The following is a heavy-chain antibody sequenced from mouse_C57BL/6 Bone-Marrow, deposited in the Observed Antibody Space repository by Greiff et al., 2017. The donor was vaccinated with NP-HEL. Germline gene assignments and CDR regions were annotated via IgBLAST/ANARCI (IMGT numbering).Heavy chain of an antibody. Sequence: EVQLQQSGAELVRPGASVKLSCTASGFNIKDDYMHWVKQRPEQGLEWIGWIDPENGDTEYASKFQGKATITADTSSNTAYLQLSSLTSEDTAVYYFTTSDGYYVGYALDYWGQGTSVTVSS. CDR1: GFNIKDDY. CDR2: IDPENGDT. J-gene: IGHJ4*01. D-gene: IGHD2-3*01. CDR3: TTSDGYYVGYALDY. V-gene: IGHV14-4*01.